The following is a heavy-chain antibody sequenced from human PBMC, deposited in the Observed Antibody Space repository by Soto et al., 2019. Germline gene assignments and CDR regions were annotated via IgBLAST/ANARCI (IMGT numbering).Heavy chain of an antibody. CDR3: AHMGATVPAAMRGGARWLDP. D-gene: IGHD2-2*01. V-gene: IGHV2-5*02. CDR1: GFSLSTSGVG. J-gene: IGHJ5*02. CDR2: IYWDDDK. Sequence: GSGPTLVNPTQTLTLTCTFSGFSLSTSGVGVGWIRQPPGKALEWLALIYWDDDKRYSPSLKSRLTITKDTSKNQVVLTMTNMDPVDTATYYCAHMGATVPAAMRGGARWLDPWGQGTLVTVSS.